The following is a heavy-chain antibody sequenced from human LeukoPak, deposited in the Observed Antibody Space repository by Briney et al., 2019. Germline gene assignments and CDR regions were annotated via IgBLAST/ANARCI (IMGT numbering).Heavy chain of an antibody. D-gene: IGHD1-26*01. J-gene: IGHJ3*02. CDR2: IYYSGST. V-gene: IGHV4-59*01. CDR1: GGSISSYY. Sequence: SETLSLTCTVSGGSISSYYWSWIRQPPGKGLEWIGYIYYSGSTNYNPSLKSRVTISVDTSKNQFSLKLSSVTAADTAVFYCARDRILWELLEADAFDIWGQGTMVTVSS. CDR3: ARDRILWELLEADAFDI.